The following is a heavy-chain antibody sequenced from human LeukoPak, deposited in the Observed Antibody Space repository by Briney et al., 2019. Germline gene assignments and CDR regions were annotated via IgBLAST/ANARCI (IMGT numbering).Heavy chain of an antibody. J-gene: IGHJ6*03. V-gene: IGHV4-39*07. Sequence: SETLSLTCTVPGGSTSSSSYYWGWIRQPPGKGLEWIGSISYSGSTYYNPSLKSRVTISVDTSKKQFSLKLSSVTAADTAVYYCARGYCSGGSCYSYYYYSYMDVWGKGTTVTVSS. CDR2: ISYSGST. CDR3: ARGYCSGGSCYSYYYYSYMDV. D-gene: IGHD2-15*01. CDR1: GGSTSSSSYY.